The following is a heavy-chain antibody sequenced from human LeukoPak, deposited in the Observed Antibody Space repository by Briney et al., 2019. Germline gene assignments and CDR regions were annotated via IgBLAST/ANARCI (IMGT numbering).Heavy chain of an antibody. CDR3: AKAMESNGSYYACFDS. CDR1: GFTFSSYA. Sequence: PGGSLRLSCAASGFTFSSYAMSWVRQAPGKGLERVSVISGSGGSTYDADSVEGRFTISRDNSKNTLYLQMNSLRAEDTAVYYCAKAMESNGSYYACFDSWGQGTLVTVSS. D-gene: IGHD1-26*01. J-gene: IGHJ4*02. V-gene: IGHV3-23*01. CDR2: ISGSGGST.